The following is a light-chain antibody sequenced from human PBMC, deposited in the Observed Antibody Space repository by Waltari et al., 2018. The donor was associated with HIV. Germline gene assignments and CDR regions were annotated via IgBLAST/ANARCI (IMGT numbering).Light chain of an antibody. CDR2: RNS. J-gene: IGLJ3*02. CDR1: SSNIGDNY. Sequence: QSALTQPPSTSGTPGQTVTIPCSGSSSNIGDNYVSWYTQLPGTAPKLLIYRNSPRPSGVRDRFSGSKSGTSASLAINDLRSEDEAEYHCAAWDDSLSGWVFGGGTNLTVL. V-gene: IGLV1-47*01. CDR3: AAWDDSLSGWV.